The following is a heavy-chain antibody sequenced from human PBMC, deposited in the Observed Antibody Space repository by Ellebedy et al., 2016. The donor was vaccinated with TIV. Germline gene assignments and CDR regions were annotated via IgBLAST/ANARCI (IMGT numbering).Heavy chain of an antibody. D-gene: IGHD6-13*01. CDR1: GGSIRSHY. Sequence: MPSETLSLTCTVSGGSIRSHYWSWIRQPPGKGLEWIGYISYSGSTNYNPSLKSRVTISVDTSKNPFSLRLSSVTAADTAVYYCARVVWQQPVSYAFDIWGQGTMVTVSS. CDR3: ARVVWQQPVSYAFDI. J-gene: IGHJ3*02. CDR2: ISYSGST. V-gene: IGHV4-59*11.